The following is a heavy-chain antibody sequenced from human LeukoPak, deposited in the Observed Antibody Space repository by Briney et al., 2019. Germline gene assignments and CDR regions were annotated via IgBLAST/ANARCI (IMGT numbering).Heavy chain of an antibody. CDR1: GGSISSGGYS. V-gene: IGHV4-30-2*01. J-gene: IGHJ4*02. CDR3: ARSTRDYGSGSYYKGGLFDY. Sequence: NPSETLSLTCAVSGGSISSGGYSWSWIRQPPGKGLEWIGYIYHSGSTYYNPSLKSRVAISVDRSKNQFSLKLSSVTAADTAVYYCARSTRDYGSGSYYKGGLFDYWGQGTLVTVSS. D-gene: IGHD3-10*01. CDR2: IYHSGST.